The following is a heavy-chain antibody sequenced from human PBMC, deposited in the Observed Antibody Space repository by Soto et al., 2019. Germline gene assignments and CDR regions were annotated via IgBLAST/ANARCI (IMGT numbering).Heavy chain of an antibody. J-gene: IGHJ5*02. CDR2: ISGSGGST. CDR1: GFTFSSYA. D-gene: IGHD3-10*01. V-gene: IGHV3-23*01. Sequence: GGSLRLSCAASGFTFSSYAMSWVRQAPGKGLEWVSAISGSGGSTYYADSVKGRFTISRDNSKNTLYLQMNSLRAEDTAVYYCAKDLTMVRGVTGGVDPWGQGTLVTVSS. CDR3: AKDLTMVRGVTGGVDP.